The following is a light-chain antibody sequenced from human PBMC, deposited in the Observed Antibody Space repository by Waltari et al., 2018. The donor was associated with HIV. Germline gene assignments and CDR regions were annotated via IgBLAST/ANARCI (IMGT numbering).Light chain of an antibody. CDR1: QSISTY. CDR3: QQSNSVPDT. CDR2: RAS. J-gene: IGKJ2*01. Sequence: DIQMTQSPSSLSASVGDRVTITCRASQSISTYLNWYQQKPGKAPKFLIYRASTLQSGVPSRFSGSGSGTDFTLTISSLQPEDFGTYYCQQSNSVPDTFGQGTKLEI. V-gene: IGKV1-39*01.